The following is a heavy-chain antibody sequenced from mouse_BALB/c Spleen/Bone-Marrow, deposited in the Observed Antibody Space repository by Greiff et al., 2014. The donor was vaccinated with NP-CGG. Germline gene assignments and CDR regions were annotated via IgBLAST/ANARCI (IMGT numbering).Heavy chain of an antibody. Sequence: EVNVVESGGGLVKPGGSLKLSCAASGFTFSDFYMYWVRQTPEKRLEWVVTISYGGSYIYYPDSVKGRFTISRDDAKNNLYLQMSSLKSEDTAMYYCARDRGVQGYAMDYWGQGTSVTVSS. CDR2: ISYGGSYI. J-gene: IGHJ4*01. CDR1: GFTFSDFY. CDR3: ARDRGVQGYAMDY. D-gene: IGHD2-14*01. V-gene: IGHV5-4*02.